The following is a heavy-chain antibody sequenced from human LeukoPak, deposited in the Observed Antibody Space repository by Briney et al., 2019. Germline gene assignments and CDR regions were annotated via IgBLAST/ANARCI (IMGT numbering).Heavy chain of an antibody. J-gene: IGHJ4*02. Sequence: ASVKVSCKASGYTFTSYYMHWVRQAHGQGLEWMGIINPSGGSTSYAQKLQGRVTMTTDTSTSTAYMELRSLRSDDTAVYYCARHHDSSGYLQWGQGTLVTVSS. CDR1: GYTFTSYY. V-gene: IGHV1-46*01. CDR3: ARHHDSSGYLQ. D-gene: IGHD3-22*01. CDR2: INPSGGST.